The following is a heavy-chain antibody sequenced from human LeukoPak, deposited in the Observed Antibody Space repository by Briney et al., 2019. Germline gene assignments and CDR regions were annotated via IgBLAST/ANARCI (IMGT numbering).Heavy chain of an antibody. J-gene: IGHJ3*02. V-gene: IGHV4-39*07. CDR2: INHSGST. CDR3: ARVPLDSSGYYSLAFDI. Sequence: SETLSLTCTVSGGSISSSSYYWGWIRQPPGKGLEWIGEINHSGSTNYNPSLKSRVTISLDTPKNQFSLKLSSVTAADTAVYYCARVPLDSSGYYSLAFDIWGQGTMVTVSS. D-gene: IGHD3-22*01. CDR1: GGSISSSSYY.